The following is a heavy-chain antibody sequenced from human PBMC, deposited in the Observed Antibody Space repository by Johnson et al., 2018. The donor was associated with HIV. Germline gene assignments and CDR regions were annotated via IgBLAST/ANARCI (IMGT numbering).Heavy chain of an antibody. Sequence: VQLVESGGGLAQPGGSLRLSCAASGITVSSNYMSWVRQAPGKGLEWVSVIFTVGDVYYADSVKGRFTISRDNAKNSLYLQMNSLRAEDTAGYYCATYSSSWYKGGYAFDIWGQGTMVTVSS. D-gene: IGHD6-13*01. V-gene: IGHV3-66*01. CDR2: IFTVGDV. CDR1: GITVSSNY. CDR3: ATYSSSWYKGGYAFDI. J-gene: IGHJ3*02.